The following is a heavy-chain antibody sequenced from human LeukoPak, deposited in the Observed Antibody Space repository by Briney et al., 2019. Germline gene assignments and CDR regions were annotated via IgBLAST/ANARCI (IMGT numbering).Heavy chain of an antibody. J-gene: IGHJ4*02. CDR2: ISSSSSYI. D-gene: IGHD3-22*01. CDR3: ARDVHYYDSSGYLVAYYFDY. CDR1: GLTFSSYS. V-gene: IGHV3-21*01. Sequence: PGGSLRLSCAASGLTFSSYSMNWVRQAPGKGLEWVSSISSSSSYIYYADSVKGRFTISRDDAKNSLYLQMNSLRAEDTAVYYCARDVHYYDSSGYLVAYYFDYWGQGTLVTVSS.